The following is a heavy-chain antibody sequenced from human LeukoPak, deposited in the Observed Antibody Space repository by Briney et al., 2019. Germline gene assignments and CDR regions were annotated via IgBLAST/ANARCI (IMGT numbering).Heavy chain of an antibody. CDR1: GFTFSNYT. J-gene: IGHJ6*03. D-gene: IGHD6-13*01. V-gene: IGHV3-30*04. Sequence: QSGGYLRLSCAASGFTFSNYTIHWVRQAPGKGLEWVAVISYDGRNKDYANSMKGRFTISRDNSKNTLYVQMNSLRVEDTAVYYCARGQADSTWSNGGRIDYYYYYMDVWGKGTTVTVSS. CDR3: ARGQADSTWSNGGRIDYYYYYMDV. CDR2: ISYDGRNK.